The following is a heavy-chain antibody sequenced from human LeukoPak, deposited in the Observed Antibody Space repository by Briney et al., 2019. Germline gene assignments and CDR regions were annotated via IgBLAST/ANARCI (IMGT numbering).Heavy chain of an antibody. CDR2: IYYRGST. Sequence: TSETLSLTCTASGGSITSSSYYWGWIRQPPGKGLEWIGTIYYRGSTYYNPSLKSRVSISVDTSKNQFSLRLTSVTAADTAVYYCARADFDCWGQGILVTVSS. CDR3: ARADFDC. J-gene: IGHJ4*02. CDR1: GGSITSSSYY. V-gene: IGHV4-39*07.